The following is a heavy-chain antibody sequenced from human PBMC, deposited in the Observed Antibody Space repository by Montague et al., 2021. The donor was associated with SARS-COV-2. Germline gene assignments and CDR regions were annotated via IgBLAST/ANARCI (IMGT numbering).Heavy chain of an antibody. CDR1: RGSFSGYY. CDR3: ARGYCSSTTCYRFLHY. Sequence: SETLSLTCTVYRGSFSGYYWTWIRQPPGKGLEWIGEINHSGGVNSNPSLKSRVTISVDTSKNHFHQKLRSVTAADTAIYYCARGYCSSTTCYRFLHYWGQGTLVAVSS. CDR2: INHSGGV. D-gene: IGHD2-2*01. V-gene: IGHV4-34*01. J-gene: IGHJ4*02.